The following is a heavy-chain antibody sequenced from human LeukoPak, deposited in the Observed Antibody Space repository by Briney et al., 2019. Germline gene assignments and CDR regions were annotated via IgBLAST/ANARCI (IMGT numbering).Heavy chain of an antibody. Sequence: SVTVFFPVSGFTFTCSPMPWVRQARGQRLEWIGWIVVGSGNTNYAQKFQERVTITRDMSTSTAYMELSSLRSEDTAVYYCAAGVSPHDVFEIWRQGTMVTVSS. CDR1: GFTFTCSP. J-gene: IGHJ3*02. CDR3: AAGVSPHDVFEI. V-gene: IGHV1-58*02. CDR2: IVVGSGNT. D-gene: IGHD3-16*01.